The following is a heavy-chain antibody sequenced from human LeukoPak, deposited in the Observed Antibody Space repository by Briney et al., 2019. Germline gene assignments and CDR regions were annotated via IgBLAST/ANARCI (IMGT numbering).Heavy chain of an antibody. Sequence: GTSVKVSCKASGFTFTSSAMQWVRQARGQRLEWIGWIVVGSGNTNYAQKFQERVTITRDMSTSTAYMELSSLRSEDTAVYYCARARESWFGELLRGGLDYWGQGTLVTVSS. V-gene: IGHV1-58*02. D-gene: IGHD3-10*01. CDR2: IVVGSGNT. CDR3: ARARESWFGELLRGGLDY. J-gene: IGHJ4*02. CDR1: GFTFTSSA.